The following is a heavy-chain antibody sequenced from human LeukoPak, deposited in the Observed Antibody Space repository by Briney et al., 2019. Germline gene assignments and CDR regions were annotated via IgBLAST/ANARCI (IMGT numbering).Heavy chain of an antibody. D-gene: IGHD2-2*01. V-gene: IGHV1-18*01. J-gene: IGHJ4*02. CDR1: GYTFTSYG. CDR2: INTQNGNT. CDR3: ARGDLASCSSNSCYEGRY. Sequence: ASAKVSCKASGYTFTSYGISWVRQAPGQGLEWMGWINTQNGNTAQQKLQGRVTMTTDTSTSTAYMELRSLRSDDTAVYYCARGDLASCSSNSCYEGRYWGQGTLVTVSS.